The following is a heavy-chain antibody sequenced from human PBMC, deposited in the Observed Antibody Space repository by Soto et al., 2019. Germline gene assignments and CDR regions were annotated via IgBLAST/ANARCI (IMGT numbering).Heavy chain of an antibody. J-gene: IGHJ6*02. CDR2: INPSGGST. CDR1: GYTFTSYY. Sequence: QVQLVQSGAEVKKPGASVKVSCKASGYTFTSYYMHWVRQAPGQGLEWMGIINPSGGSTSYAQKFQGRVTMTRDTSTSTVYMELSSLRSEDTAVYYCVRGDPIAAAGTPKQQRYYYYGMDVWGQGTTVTVSS. V-gene: IGHV1-46*01. D-gene: IGHD6-13*01. CDR3: VRGDPIAAAGTPKQQRYYYYGMDV.